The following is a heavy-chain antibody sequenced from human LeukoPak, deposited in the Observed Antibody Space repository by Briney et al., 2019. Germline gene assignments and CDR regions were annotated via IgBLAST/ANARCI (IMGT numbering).Heavy chain of an antibody. CDR2: INTNTGNP. D-gene: IGHD1-7*01. CDR1: GYTFTSYA. V-gene: IGHV7-4-1*02. J-gene: IGHJ6*03. CDR3: ARGGITGTTVRDYYYYYMDV. Sequence: ASVKVSCKASGYTFTSYAMNWVRQAPGQGLEWMGWINTNTGNPTYAQGFTGRFVFSLDTSVSTAYLQISSLKAEDTAVYYCARGGITGTTVRDYYYYYMDVWGKGTTVTDSS.